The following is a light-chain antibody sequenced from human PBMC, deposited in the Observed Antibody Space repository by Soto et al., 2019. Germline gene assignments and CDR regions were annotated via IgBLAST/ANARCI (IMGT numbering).Light chain of an antibody. CDR2: DVS. CDR1: SRDVGGYDF. J-gene: IGLJ2*01. V-gene: IGLV2-11*01. Sequence: QSALTQPRSVSGSPGQSVTISCTGTSRDVGGYDFVSWYQHNPGKAPKLMIFDVSARPSGVPDRFSGSKSANTASLTISGLQAEDEADYYCCSYAGTYTPLFGGGTKLTVL. CDR3: CSYAGTYTPL.